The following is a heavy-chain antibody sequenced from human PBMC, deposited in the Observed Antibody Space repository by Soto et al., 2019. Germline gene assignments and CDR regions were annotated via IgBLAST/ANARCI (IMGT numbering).Heavy chain of an antibody. CDR2: ISGSGGST. CDR1: GFTFSSYA. J-gene: IGHJ4*02. CDR3: AKDNLIAYYDFWSGYSPPFYFDY. V-gene: IGHV3-23*01. Sequence: GGSLRLSCAASGFTFSSYAMSWVRQAPGKGLEWVSAISGSGGSTYYADSVKGRFTISRDNSKNTLYLQMNSLRAEDTAVYYCAKDNLIAYYDFWSGYSPPFYFDYWGQGTLVTVSS. D-gene: IGHD3-3*01.